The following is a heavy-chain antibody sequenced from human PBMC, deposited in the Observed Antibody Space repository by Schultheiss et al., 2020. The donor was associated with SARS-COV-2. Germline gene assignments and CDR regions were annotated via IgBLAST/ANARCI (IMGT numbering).Heavy chain of an antibody. CDR1: GYTFTSYY. CDR3: ARDLLGNYYYGMDV. Sequence: SVKVSCKASGYTFTSYYMHWVRQAPGQGLEWMGRIIPILGIANYAQKFQGRVTITADKSTSTAYMELSSLRSEDTAVYYCARDLLGNYYYGMDVWGQGTTVTVSS. J-gene: IGHJ6*02. CDR2: IIPILGIA. D-gene: IGHD7-27*01. V-gene: IGHV1-69*04.